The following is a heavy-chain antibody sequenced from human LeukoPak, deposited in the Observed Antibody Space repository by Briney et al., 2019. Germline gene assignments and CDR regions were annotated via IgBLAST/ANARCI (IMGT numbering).Heavy chain of an antibody. J-gene: IGHJ4*02. Sequence: ASVKVSCKASGYTFTSYGITWVRQAPGQGLEWVGWITAYSGNSKYAQELQDRVTMTTDTSTSTAYMELRSLTSDDTAVYYCARDQGYCSSTSCYGVYWGQGTLVIVSS. CDR3: ARDQGYCSSTSCYGVY. CDR2: ITAYSGNS. D-gene: IGHD2-2*01. CDR1: GYTFTSYG. V-gene: IGHV1-18*01.